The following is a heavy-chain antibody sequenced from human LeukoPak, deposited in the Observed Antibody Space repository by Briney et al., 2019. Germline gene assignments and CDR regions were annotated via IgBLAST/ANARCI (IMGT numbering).Heavy chain of an antibody. J-gene: IGHJ4*02. CDR3: AKENYYYDSSGYYYGGHFDY. CDR2: ISSGNSYI. CDR1: GFSFNDYS. V-gene: IGHV3-21*04. D-gene: IGHD3-22*01. Sequence: PGGSLRLSCAASGFSFNDYSMKWVRQAPGKGLEWVSSISSGNSYIYYGDSVKGRFTISRDNSKNTLYLQMNSLRAEDTAVYYCAKENYYYDSSGYYYGGHFDYWGQGTLVTVSS.